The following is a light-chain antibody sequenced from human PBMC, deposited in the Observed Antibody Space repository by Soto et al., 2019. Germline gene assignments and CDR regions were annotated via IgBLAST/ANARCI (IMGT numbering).Light chain of an antibody. V-gene: IGKV3-15*01. CDR2: GAS. J-gene: IGKJ1*01. CDR3: QQYSSWRWT. CDR1: QSVSSN. Sequence: EIVLTQSPGTLSLSPGERGTLSCRASQSVSSNLAWYQQKPGQAPRLLIYGASTRATGIPARFSGSGSGTEFSLTISSLESEDFAVDYYQQYSSWRWTFGQATKV.